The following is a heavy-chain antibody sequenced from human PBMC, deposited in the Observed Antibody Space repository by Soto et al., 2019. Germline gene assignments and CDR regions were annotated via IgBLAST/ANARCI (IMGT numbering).Heavy chain of an antibody. CDR3: ARPKFGSGSYVDAFDI. Sequence: GGSLRLSCAASGFTLGDYSMDWVRQAPGKGLEWVSYISYSISTVHYADSVKGRFTISRDNAKNALYLQMNSLRDEDTAMYYCARPKFGSGSYVDAFDIWGQGTLVTVS. CDR1: GFTLGDYS. D-gene: IGHD6-19*01. V-gene: IGHV3-48*02. CDR2: ISYSISTV. J-gene: IGHJ3*02.